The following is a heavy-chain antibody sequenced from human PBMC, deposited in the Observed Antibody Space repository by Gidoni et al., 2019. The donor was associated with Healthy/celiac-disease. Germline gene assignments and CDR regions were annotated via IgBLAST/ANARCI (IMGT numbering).Heavy chain of an antibody. J-gene: IGHJ4*01. D-gene: IGHD2-21*02. CDR1: GFTCSRDW. V-gene: IGHV3-7*03. Sequence: EVQLVESGGGVVQPGGSLRLSCAASGFTCSRDWMVWVRQAPGKGLECVANIKQDGSEKYYVDSVKGRFTISRDNAKNSLYLQINSLRAEDTAVYYCARDSVLGWVTEGLFDYWVHGTLVTVSS. CDR2: IKQDGSEK. CDR3: ARDSVLGWVTEGLFDY.